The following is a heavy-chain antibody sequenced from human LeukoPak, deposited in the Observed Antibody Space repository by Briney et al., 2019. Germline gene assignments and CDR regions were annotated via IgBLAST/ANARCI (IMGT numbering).Heavy chain of an antibody. V-gene: IGHV1-2*02. Sequence: ASVKVSCXASGYTFTGYYMHWVRQAPGQGLEWMGWINPNSGGTNYAQKFQGRVTMTRDTSISTAYMELSRLRSDDTAVYYCARANIVVVPAAMGYWGQGTLVTVSS. CDR2: INPNSGGT. CDR3: ARANIVVVPAAMGY. J-gene: IGHJ4*02. D-gene: IGHD2-2*01. CDR1: GYTFTGYY.